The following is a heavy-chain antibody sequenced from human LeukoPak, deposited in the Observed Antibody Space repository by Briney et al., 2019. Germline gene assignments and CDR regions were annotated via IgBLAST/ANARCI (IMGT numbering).Heavy chain of an antibody. CDR2: ISAYNGNT. Sequence: ASVKVSCKASGYTFTSYGISWVRQAPEQGLEWMGWISAYNGNTNYAQKLQGRVTMTTDTSTSTAYMELRSLRSDDTAVYYCARWSSITIFGVVISASYGMDVWGQGTTVTVSS. D-gene: IGHD3-3*01. CDR1: GYTFTSYG. CDR3: ARWSSITIFGVVISASYGMDV. V-gene: IGHV1-18*01. J-gene: IGHJ6*02.